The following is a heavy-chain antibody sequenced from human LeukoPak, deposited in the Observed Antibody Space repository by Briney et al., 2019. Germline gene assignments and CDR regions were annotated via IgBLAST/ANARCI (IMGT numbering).Heavy chain of an antibody. CDR3: AKDMEFTNTWYLPYFDY. CDR2: ISAYNGNT. D-gene: IGHD4-23*01. CDR1: GYTFTSYG. J-gene: IGHJ4*02. Sequence: ASVKVSCKASGYTFTSYGISWVRQAPGQGLEWMGWISAYNGNTNYAQKLQGRVTMTTDTSTSTAYMELRSLRSDDTAVYYCAKDMEFTNTWYLPYFDYWGQGTLVTVSS. V-gene: IGHV1-18*01.